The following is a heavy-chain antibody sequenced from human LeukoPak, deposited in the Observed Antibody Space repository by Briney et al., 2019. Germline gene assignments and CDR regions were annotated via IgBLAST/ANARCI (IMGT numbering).Heavy chain of an antibody. CDR2: IYPGDSDT. CDR1: GYSFSNYW. CDR3: AKSGTPRDDWFDP. J-gene: IGHJ5*02. Sequence: GESLKISCEGSGYSFSNYWIAWVRQMPGKGLEWMGIIYPGDSDTRYSPSFQGQVTISADKSISTAYLQWSSLKASDTAIYYCAKSGTPRDDWFDPWGQGTLVTVSS. D-gene: IGHD1-14*01. V-gene: IGHV5-51*01.